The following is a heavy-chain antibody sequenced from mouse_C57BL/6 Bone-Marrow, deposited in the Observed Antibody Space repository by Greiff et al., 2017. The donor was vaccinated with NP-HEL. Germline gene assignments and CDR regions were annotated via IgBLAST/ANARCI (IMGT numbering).Heavy chain of an antibody. CDR3: ARSVWLRDY. V-gene: IGHV1-59*01. D-gene: IGHD2-2*01. CDR1: GYTFTSYW. J-gene: IGHJ2*01. CDR2: IDPSDSYT. Sequence: QVQLQQPGAELVRPGTSVKLSCKASGYTFTSYWMHWVKQRPGQGLEWIGVIDPSDSYTTYNQKFKGKATLTVDTSSSTAYMQLSSLTSEDSAVYYCARSVWLRDYWGQGTTLTVSS.